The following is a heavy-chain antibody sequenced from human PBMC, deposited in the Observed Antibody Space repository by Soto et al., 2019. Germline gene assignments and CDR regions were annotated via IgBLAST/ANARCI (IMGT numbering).Heavy chain of an antibody. CDR2: IYYSGST. J-gene: IGHJ4*02. CDR1: GGSISSYY. V-gene: IGHV4-59*01. D-gene: IGHD4-17*01. Sequence: SETLSLTCTVSGGSISSYYWSWIRQPPWKGLEWIGYIYYSGSTNYNPSLKSRVTISVDTSKNQFSLKLSSVTAADTAVYYCARVLAYGDYGYFDYWGQGTLVTVSS. CDR3: ARVLAYGDYGYFDY.